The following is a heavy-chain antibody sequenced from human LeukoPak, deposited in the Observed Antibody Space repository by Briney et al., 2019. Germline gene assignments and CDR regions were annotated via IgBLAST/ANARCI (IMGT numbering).Heavy chain of an antibody. CDR3: ARDPGEYSGSHN. D-gene: IGHD1-26*01. J-gene: IGHJ4*02. CDR2: ISAYNGNT. Sequence: ASVKVSCKASGYTFTSYYMHWVRQAPGQGLEWMGWISAYNGNTNYAQKLQGRVTMTTDTSTSTAYMELRSLRSDDTAVYYCARDPGEYSGSHNWGQGTLVTVSS. V-gene: IGHV1-18*04. CDR1: GYTFTSYY.